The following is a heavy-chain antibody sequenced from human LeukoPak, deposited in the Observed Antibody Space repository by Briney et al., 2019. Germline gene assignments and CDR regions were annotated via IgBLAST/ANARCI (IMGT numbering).Heavy chain of an antibody. CDR2: IIPIFGTA. CDR1: GGTFSSYA. J-gene: IGHJ4*02. CDR3: ARATRGGVIAVAGDY. D-gene: IGHD6-19*01. Sequence: SVKVSCKASGGTFSSYAISWVRQAPGQGLEWMGGIIPIFGTANYAQKFQGRVTITADKSTSTAYMELSSLRSEDTAVYYCARATRGGVIAVAGDYWGQGTLVTVSS. V-gene: IGHV1-69*06.